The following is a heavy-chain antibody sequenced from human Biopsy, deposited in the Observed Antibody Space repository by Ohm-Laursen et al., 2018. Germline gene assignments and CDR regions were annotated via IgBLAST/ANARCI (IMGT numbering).Heavy chain of an antibody. J-gene: IGHJ3*02. CDR1: GDSIRNYY. CDR3: AGIVLGPTNDAFDI. D-gene: IGHD1-26*01. CDR2: IYPGGGT. Sequence: GTLSLTCTVSGDSIRNYYWSWIRQAAGKGLEWIGRIYPGGGTIYNPSLKSRITMSVDTSKNHFSLNLNSVTAADTAVYYCAGIVLGPTNDAFDIWGQGTMVTVSS. V-gene: IGHV4-4*07.